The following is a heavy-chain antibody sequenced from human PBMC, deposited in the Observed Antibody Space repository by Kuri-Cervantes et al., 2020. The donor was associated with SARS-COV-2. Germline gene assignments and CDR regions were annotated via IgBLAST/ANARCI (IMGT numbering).Heavy chain of an antibody. CDR2: ISSSSSYI. V-gene: IGHV3-21*01. CDR3: AREPRIDYDFWSGYYIP. D-gene: IGHD3-3*01. J-gene: IGHJ6*02. CDR1: GFTFSSYS. Sequence: GESLKISCAASGFTFSSYSMNWVRQAPGKGLEWVSSISSSSSYIYYADSVKGRFTISRDNAKNSLYLQMNSLRAEDTAVYYCAREPRIDYDFWSGYYIPWGQGTTVTVSS.